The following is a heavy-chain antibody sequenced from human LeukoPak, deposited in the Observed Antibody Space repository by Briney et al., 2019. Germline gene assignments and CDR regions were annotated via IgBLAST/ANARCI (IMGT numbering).Heavy chain of an antibody. D-gene: IGHD3-16*01. Sequence: PSETLSLTCIVSGGSISSGAYYWAWIRQPPGKGLEWIGSNYSTGSTYKNPSLKSRVTISIDTSKNQFSLKLNSVTAADTAVFYCAREPITSGGNDAFDIWGQGTMVTVSS. J-gene: IGHJ3*02. V-gene: IGHV4-39*02. CDR3: AREPITSGGNDAFDI. CDR1: GGSISSGAYY. CDR2: NYSTGST.